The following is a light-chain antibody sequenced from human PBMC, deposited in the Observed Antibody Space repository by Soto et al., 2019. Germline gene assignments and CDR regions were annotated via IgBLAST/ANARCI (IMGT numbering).Light chain of an antibody. V-gene: IGKV2-30*01. CDR3: MQGTHWPRT. Sequence: DVVMTQSPLSLPVTLGQPASISCRSSQSLVSSDGNTYLNWFQQRPGQSPRRLIYKVSNRDSGVPDRFSGSGSGTDFTLKINRVEAEDVGVYYCMQGTHWPRTFGQGTKVEIK. J-gene: IGKJ1*01. CDR1: QSLVSSDGNTY. CDR2: KVS.